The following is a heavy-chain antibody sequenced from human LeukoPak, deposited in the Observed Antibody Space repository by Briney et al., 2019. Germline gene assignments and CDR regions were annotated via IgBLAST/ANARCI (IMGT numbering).Heavy chain of an antibody. D-gene: IGHD3-3*01. V-gene: IGHV3-48*01. Sequence: GGSLRLSCAASGFTFSNYDMNWVRQAPGKGLEWLLYISSSSITIYYADSVKGRFTISRDNAKNSLYLQMNSLRAEDTAVYYCARALYYDFWSGSPDDAFDIWGQGTMVTVSS. CDR3: ARALYYDFWSGSPDDAFDI. CDR1: GFTFSNYD. J-gene: IGHJ3*02. CDR2: ISSSSITI.